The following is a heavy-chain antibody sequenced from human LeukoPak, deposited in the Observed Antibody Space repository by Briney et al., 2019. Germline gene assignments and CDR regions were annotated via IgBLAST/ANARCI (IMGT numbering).Heavy chain of an antibody. J-gene: IGHJ4*02. CDR2: ISSSSSYI. CDR1: GFTFNSYS. Sequence: GGSLRPSCPASGFTFNSYSMNWVRQARGKGLEWVSSISSSSSYIYYPDSVKGRLTISRDNAKNSLYLQMNSLRAEDTAVYYCARDIPEGYYYDSSGYYQFDYWGQGTLVTVSS. CDR3: ARDIPEGYYYDSSGYYQFDY. D-gene: IGHD3-22*01. V-gene: IGHV3-21*01.